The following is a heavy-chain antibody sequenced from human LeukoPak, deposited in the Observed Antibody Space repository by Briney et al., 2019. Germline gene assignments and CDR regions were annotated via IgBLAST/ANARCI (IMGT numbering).Heavy chain of an antibody. V-gene: IGHV3-30*04. CDR2: ISYDGSNK. CDR3: AREGVYYYGMDV. J-gene: IGHJ6*02. Sequence: PGGSLRLSCAASGFTFSSYAMHWVRQAPGKGLEWVAVISYDGSNKYYADSVKGRFTISRDNSKNTLYLQMNSLRSEDTAVYYCAREGVYYYGMDVWGQGTTVTVSS. CDR1: GFTFSSYA. D-gene: IGHD2-8*01.